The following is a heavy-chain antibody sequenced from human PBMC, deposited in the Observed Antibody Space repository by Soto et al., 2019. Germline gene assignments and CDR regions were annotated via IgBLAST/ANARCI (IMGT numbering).Heavy chain of an antibody. Sequence: SETLSLTCAVYGGSFSGYYWSWIRQPPGKGLEWIGEINHSGSTNYNPSLKSRVAISVDTSKNQFSLKLSSVTAADTAVYYCARTRLRGGNYYYGMDVWGQGTTVTV. CDR2: INHSGST. J-gene: IGHJ6*02. V-gene: IGHV4-34*01. D-gene: IGHD3-16*01. CDR1: GGSFSGYY. CDR3: ARTRLRGGNYYYGMDV.